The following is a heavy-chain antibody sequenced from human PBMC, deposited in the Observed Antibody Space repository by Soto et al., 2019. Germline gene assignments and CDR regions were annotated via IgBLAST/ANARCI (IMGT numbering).Heavy chain of an antibody. Sequence: GASVKVSCKASGYTFTSYDINWVRQATGQGLEWMGWMNPNSGNTSYAQKFQGRVTMTRNTSISTAYMELSSLRSDDTAVYYCAREVRLPHLNDAFEIWGQGTMVTVSS. CDR1: GYTFTSYD. CDR2: MNPNSGNT. D-gene: IGHD3-10*01. V-gene: IGHV1-8*01. CDR3: AREVRLPHLNDAFEI. J-gene: IGHJ3*02.